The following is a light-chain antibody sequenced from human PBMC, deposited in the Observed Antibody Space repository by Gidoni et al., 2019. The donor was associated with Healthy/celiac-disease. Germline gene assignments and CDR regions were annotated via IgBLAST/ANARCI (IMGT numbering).Light chain of an antibody. J-gene: IGKJ1*01. CDR1: QRISSW. CDR2: DAS. V-gene: IGKV1-5*01. Sequence: DIQMTQSPSTLSASVGDRVTITCRASQRISSWLAWYQQKPGKAPKLLIYDASSLESGVPSRFSGSGSGTEFTLTISSLQPDDFATYYCQQYKSYWTFGQGTKVEIK. CDR3: QQYKSYWT.